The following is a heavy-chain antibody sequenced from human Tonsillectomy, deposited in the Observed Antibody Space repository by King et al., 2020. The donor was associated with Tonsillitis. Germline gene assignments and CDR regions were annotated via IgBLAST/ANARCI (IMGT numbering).Heavy chain of an antibody. J-gene: IGHJ4*02. CDR2: INSDGSST. CDR3: ARQATPKPPDY. CDR1: GFTFSSYW. D-gene: IGHD2-15*01. V-gene: IGHV3-74*01. Sequence: VQLVESGGGLVQPGGSLRLSCAASGFTFSSYWMHWVRHAPGKGLVWVSRINSDGSSTNYADSVKGRFTISRDNAKNTLYLQMNSLRAEDTAVYYCARQATPKPPDYWGQGTLVTVSS.